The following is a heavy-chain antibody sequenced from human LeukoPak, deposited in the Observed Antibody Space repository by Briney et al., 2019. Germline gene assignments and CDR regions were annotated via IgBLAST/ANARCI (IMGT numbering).Heavy chain of an antibody. Sequence: SGGSLRLSCAPSVLTFGSDDMNGVRQAPGKGLEWVSSISSSSSYIYYADSVKGRFTISRDNAKNSLYLQMNSLRDEDTAVYYCGSSAVVRFWGQGTLVTVSS. D-gene: IGHD3-10*01. CDR3: GSSAVVRF. J-gene: IGHJ4*02. V-gene: IGHV3-21*01. CDR1: VLTFGSDD. CDR2: ISSSSSYI.